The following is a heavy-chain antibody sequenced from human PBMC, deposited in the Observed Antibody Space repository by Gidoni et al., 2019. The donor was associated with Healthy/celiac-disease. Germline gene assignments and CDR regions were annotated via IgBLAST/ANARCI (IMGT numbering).Heavy chain of an antibody. J-gene: IGHJ3*02. Sequence: QVQLLESGGGVVQPGRSLSLSCAASGFTFSSYGMHWVRQAPGKGLEWVAVISYDGSNKYYADSVKGRFTISRDNSKNTLYLQMNSLRAEDTAVYYCAKEALYSSSWSTFDIWGQGTMVTVSS. D-gene: IGHD6-13*01. CDR3: AKEALYSSSWSTFDI. V-gene: IGHV3-30*18. CDR2: ISYDGSNK. CDR1: GFTFSSYG.